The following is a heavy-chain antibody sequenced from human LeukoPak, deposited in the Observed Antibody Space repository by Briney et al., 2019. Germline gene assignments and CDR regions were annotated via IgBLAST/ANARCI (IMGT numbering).Heavy chain of an antibody. CDR1: GGSFSGYY. D-gene: IGHD3-3*01. V-gene: IGHV4-34*01. Sequence: SETLSLTCAVYGGSFSGYYWSWIRQPPGKGPEWIGEINHSGSTNYNPSLKSRVTISVDTSKNQFSLKLSSVTAADTAVYYCARGFLEWPRYYYYGMDVWGQGTTVTVSS. J-gene: IGHJ6*02. CDR3: ARGFLEWPRYYYYGMDV. CDR2: INHSGST.